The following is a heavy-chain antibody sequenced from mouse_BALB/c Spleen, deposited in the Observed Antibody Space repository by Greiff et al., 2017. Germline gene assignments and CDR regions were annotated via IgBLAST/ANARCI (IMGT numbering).Heavy chain of an antibody. CDR1: GFNIKDTY. CDR2: IDPANGNT. V-gene: IGHV14-3*02. D-gene: IGHD2-4*01. J-gene: IGHJ3*01. CDR3: ARGTMITTD. Sequence: EVQVVESGAELVKPGASVKLSCTASGFNIKDTYMHWVKQRPEQGLEWIGRIDPANGNTKYDPKFQGKATITADTSSNTAYLQLSSLTSEDTAVYYCARGTMITTDWGQGTLVTVSA.